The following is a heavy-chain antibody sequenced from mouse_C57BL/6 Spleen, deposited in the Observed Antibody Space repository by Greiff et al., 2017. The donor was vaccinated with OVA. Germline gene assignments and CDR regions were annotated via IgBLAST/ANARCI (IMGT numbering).Heavy chain of an antibody. J-gene: IGHJ2*01. D-gene: IGHD2-3*01. Sequence: VMLVESGTELARPGASVKLSCKASGYTFTSSGISWVKQRTGKGLEWIGEIYPRRGNTDYKEKFKGKATLTADKSSSTAYVELRSLTSEDSAVYFCARRGGYEGNYWGQGTTLTVSS. V-gene: IGHV1-81*01. CDR2: IYPRRGNT. CDR3: ARRGGYEGNY. CDR1: GYTFTSSG.